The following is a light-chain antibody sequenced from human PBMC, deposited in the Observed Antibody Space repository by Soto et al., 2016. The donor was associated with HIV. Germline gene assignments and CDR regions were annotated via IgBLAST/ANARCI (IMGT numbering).Light chain of an antibody. CDR2: DDS. Sequence: SYELTQPPSVSVAPGKTATITCGGNNIGTKSVHWYQQKPGQAPVVVVYDDSDRPSGIPERFSGSNSGSTATLTISRVEAGDEADYYCQVWDSSDDHVVFGGGTKLTVL. J-gene: IGLJ2*01. V-gene: IGLV3-21*03. CDR1: NIGTKS. CDR3: QVWDSSDDHVV.